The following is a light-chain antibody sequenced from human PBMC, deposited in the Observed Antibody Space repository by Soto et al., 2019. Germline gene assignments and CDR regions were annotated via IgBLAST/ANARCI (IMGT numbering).Light chain of an antibody. V-gene: IGKV1-9*01. CDR2: DAS. CDR1: QGFNNY. CDR3: QQLDNYPLT. Sequence: DIQLTQSPSFLSASVGDRVTITCRASQGFNNYLAWYQQEPGKVPKLLIYDASTLQSGVPSRFSGSGSGTEFTLTISSLQPEDFATYYCQQLDNYPLTFGGGTKVEIK. J-gene: IGKJ4*01.